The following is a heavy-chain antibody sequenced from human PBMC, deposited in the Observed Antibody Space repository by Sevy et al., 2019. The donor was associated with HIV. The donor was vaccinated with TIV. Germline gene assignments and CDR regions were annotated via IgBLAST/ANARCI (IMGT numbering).Heavy chain of an antibody. J-gene: IGHJ4*02. CDR3: VCTPIVVIPGATDLYFDY. CDR2: IIPDFGTT. D-gene: IGHD2-2*01. Sequence: ASVTVSCMASGGTLNSYAFSWVRQAPGQGLEWMGGIIPDFGTTNYAQNFQGRVTITADESSKAYMELSILRSEDTAVYYYVCTPIVVIPGATDLYFDYWGQGTLVTVSS. CDR1: GGTLNSYA. V-gene: IGHV1-69*13.